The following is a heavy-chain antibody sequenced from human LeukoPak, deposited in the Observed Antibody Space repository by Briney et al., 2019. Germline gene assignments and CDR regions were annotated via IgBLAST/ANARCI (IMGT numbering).Heavy chain of an antibody. Sequence: PSQTLSLTCTVSGGSISSGDYYWSWIRQPPGKGLEWIGYIYYSGSTYYIPSLKSRVTISVDTSKNQFSLKLSSVTAADTAVYYCARGEEYSYGLGIIDYWGQGTLVTVSS. D-gene: IGHD5-18*01. CDR3: ARGEEYSYGLGIIDY. J-gene: IGHJ4*02. CDR2: IYYSGST. V-gene: IGHV4-30-4*08. CDR1: GGSISSGDYY.